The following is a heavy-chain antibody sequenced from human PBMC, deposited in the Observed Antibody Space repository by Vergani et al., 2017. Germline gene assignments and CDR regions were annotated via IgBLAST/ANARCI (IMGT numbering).Heavy chain of an antibody. Sequence: QVQLVQSGAEVKKPGASVKVSCKASGYTFTSYYMHWVRQAPGQGLEWMGIINPSGGSTSNAQKFHGRVTMTRDTSTSTVSMELSSLRSEDTAVYYCARDRTYYYGSGDHKIGGYWGQGTLVTVSS. J-gene: IGHJ4*02. CDR2: INPSGGST. D-gene: IGHD3-10*01. V-gene: IGHV1-46*01. CDR1: GYTFTSYY. CDR3: ARDRTYYYGSGDHKIGGY.